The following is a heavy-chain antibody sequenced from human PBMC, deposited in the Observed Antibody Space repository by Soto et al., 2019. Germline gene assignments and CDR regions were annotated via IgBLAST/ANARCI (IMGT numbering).Heavy chain of an antibody. CDR2: ISSSGSTA. D-gene: IGHD3-10*01. Sequence: AGSLRLSCGASGFTFSRFELHWVRQAPGKGLEWISYISSSGSTAYYASSVEGRFTISRDNANNSVYLQMDSLRAEDTALYYCTRAAWFPYLSFYWGQGALVTVSS. J-gene: IGHJ4*02. V-gene: IGHV3-48*03. CDR3: TRAAWFPYLSFY. CDR1: GFTFSRFE.